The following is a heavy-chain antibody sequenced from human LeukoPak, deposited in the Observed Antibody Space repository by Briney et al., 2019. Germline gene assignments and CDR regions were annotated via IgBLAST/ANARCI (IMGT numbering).Heavy chain of an antibody. V-gene: IGHV1-8*01. CDR2: VHPNNGNT. CDR1: GYPFTTYE. CDR3: ARGPRNDP. J-gene: IGHJ5*02. D-gene: IGHD1-14*01. Sequence: GASVKVSCKTSGYPFTTYEINWVRQAAGQGLEWMGWVHPNNGNTAYAQKFQGRVTMTRDTSISTTYMELSGLRSDDTAVYFCARGPRNDPWGQGTLVTVSS.